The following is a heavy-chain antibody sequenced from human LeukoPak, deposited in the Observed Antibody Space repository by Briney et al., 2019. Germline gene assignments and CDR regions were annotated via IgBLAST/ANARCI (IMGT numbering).Heavy chain of an antibody. V-gene: IGHV3-23*01. CDR1: GFTFSNHA. Sequence: PGGSLGLSCAASGFTFSNHAMSWVRQAPGKGLEWASVIGDSGGSTYYADSVKGRFTISRDNSKNTLYLQMNSLRADDAAVYHCAKGGASSPYTYIDVWGKGTTVIVSS. J-gene: IGHJ6*04. CDR2: IGDSGGST. D-gene: IGHD6-6*01. CDR3: AKGGASSPYTYIDV.